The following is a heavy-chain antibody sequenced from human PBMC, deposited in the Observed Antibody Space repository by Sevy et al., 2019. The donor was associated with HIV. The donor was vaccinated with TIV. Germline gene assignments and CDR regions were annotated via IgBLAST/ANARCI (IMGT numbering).Heavy chain of an antibody. CDR3: ARAENYYGGRNFDS. V-gene: IGHV3-48*02. D-gene: IGHD1-26*01. CDR2: ISSSSSSI. Sequence: GGSLRLSCAVSGFTLSSYSMNWVRQAPGKGLEWISYISSSSSSIYYADSVTGRFTISRDNAKNSLYLQMNSLRDEDTAVYYCARAENYYGGRNFDSWGQGTLVTVSS. J-gene: IGHJ4*02. CDR1: GFTLSSYS.